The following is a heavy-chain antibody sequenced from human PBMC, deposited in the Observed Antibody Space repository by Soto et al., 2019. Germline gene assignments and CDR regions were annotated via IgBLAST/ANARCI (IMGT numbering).Heavy chain of an antibody. J-gene: IGHJ6*02. Sequence: GGSLRLSCAAPGFTFSSYSMNWVRQAPGKGLEWVSYISNSSSTIYYADSVKGRFTISRDNAKNSLYLQMNSLRDEDTAVYYCAKTLKPGMNYYYGMDVWGQGTTVTVSS. V-gene: IGHV3-48*02. CDR2: ISNSSSTI. CDR3: AKTLKPGMNYYYGMDV. CDR1: GFTFSSYS. D-gene: IGHD3-10*01.